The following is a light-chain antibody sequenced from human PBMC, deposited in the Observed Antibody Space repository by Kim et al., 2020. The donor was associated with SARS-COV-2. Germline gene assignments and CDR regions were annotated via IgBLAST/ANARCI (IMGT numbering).Light chain of an antibody. CDR1: SSNIGSNT. V-gene: IGLV1-44*01. Sequence: GQRVTISCSGGSSNIGSNTVNWYRRLPGTAPKLVMFGNKERRSGVPDRFSGSKSDTSASLAISGLQSDDEADYYCSAWDDSLNGLLFGGGTQLTVL. J-gene: IGLJ2*01. CDR2: GNK. CDR3: SAWDDSLNGLL.